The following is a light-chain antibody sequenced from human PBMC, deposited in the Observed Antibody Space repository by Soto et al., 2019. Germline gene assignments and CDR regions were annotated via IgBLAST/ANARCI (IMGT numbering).Light chain of an antibody. CDR1: QSVSSSY. CDR2: GAS. CDR3: QQYGSSPPYT. Sequence: EIVLTQSPATLSLSPGERATLYCRASQSVSSSYLAWYQQKPGQAPRLLIYGASSRATGIPDRFSGSGSGTDFTLTISRLEPEDFAVYYCQQYGSSPPYTFGQGTRLEIK. V-gene: IGKV3-20*01. J-gene: IGKJ5*01.